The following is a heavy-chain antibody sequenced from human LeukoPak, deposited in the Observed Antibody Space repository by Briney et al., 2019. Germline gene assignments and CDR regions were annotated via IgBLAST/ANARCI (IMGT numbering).Heavy chain of an antibody. CDR1: GGSISSYY. J-gene: IGHJ4*02. V-gene: IGHV4-59*01. CDR3: AREAYYYDSSGYYWGYYFDY. CDR2: IYYSGST. D-gene: IGHD3-22*01. Sequence: SETLSLTCTVSGGSISSYYWSWIRQPPGKGLEWIGYIYYSGSTNYNPSLKSRVTISVDTSKNQFSLKLSSVTAADTAVYYCAREAYYYDSSGYYWGYYFDYWGQGTLVTVSS.